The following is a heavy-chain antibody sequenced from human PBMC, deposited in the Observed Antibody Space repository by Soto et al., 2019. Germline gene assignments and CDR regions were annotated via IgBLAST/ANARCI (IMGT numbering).Heavy chain of an antibody. CDR3: CRGRKSGTSYTPVDY. CDR1: GYTFTTHY. V-gene: IGHV1-46*03. CDR2: LKPDSGST. J-gene: IGHJ4*02. Sequence: QVQLVQSGAEVKRPGASVKVSCKASGYTFTTHYIHWVRQAPGQGPARMGKLKPDSGSTIFARTFQGRVTFTRATSTTRVYMEPRSRRSDDTPVSYCCRGRKSGTSYTPVDYWGQRPLVTVSS. D-gene: IGHD1-26*01.